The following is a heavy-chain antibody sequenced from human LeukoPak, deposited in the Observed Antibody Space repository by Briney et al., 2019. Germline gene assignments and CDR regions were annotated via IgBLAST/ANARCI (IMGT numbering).Heavy chain of an antibody. J-gene: IGHJ4*02. CDR3: ARSGKGLYPFDY. V-gene: IGHV4-59*01. D-gene: IGHD3-16*02. CDR2: IYYSGSA. CDR1: VGSICGFY. Sequence: SETLSLTRTVSVGSICGFYWSCIRPPPGKGVEWRGYIYYSGSANYTPSLKSRVAISVDTPKKQFSLSLSSVTAADTAVYYCARSGKGLYPFDYWGQRTLVTVSS.